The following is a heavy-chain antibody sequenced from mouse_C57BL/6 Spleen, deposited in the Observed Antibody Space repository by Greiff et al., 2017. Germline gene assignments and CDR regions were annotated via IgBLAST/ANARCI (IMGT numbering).Heavy chain of an antibody. CDR3: ASDGSPAY. CDR1: GFNIKDYY. Sequence: DVQLQESGAELVKPGASVKLSCTASGFNIKDYYMHWVKQRTEQGLEWIGRIDPEDGETKYAPKFQGKATLTADTSSNTAYLQLSSLASEDTAVYYCASDGSPAYWGQGTLVTVSA. D-gene: IGHD2-3*01. V-gene: IGHV14-2*01. J-gene: IGHJ3*01. CDR2: IDPEDGET.